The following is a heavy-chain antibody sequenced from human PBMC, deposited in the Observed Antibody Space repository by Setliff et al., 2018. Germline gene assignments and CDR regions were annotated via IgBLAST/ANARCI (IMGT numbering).Heavy chain of an antibody. V-gene: IGHV3-33*06. CDR2: IWYDGINE. J-gene: IGHJ4*02. CDR3: ANVADSSSWYDRDY. D-gene: IGHD6-13*01. Sequence: SCAASGFTFSNYGMHWVRQAPGKGLEWVAVIWYDGINEYYADSVKGRITISRDNSKNTLYLKMNSLRAEDTAVYYCANVADSSSWYDRDYWGQGTLVTVSS. CDR1: GFTFSNYG.